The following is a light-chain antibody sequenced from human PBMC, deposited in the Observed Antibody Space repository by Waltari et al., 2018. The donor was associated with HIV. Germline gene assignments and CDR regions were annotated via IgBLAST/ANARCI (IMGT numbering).Light chain of an antibody. V-gene: IGKV3-20*01. CDR1: QSVSSSY. CDR2: GAS. J-gene: IGKJ4*01. CDR3: QQFGSSPIT. Sequence: EFVLTHSPATLSLSPGHSATLSCRASQSVSSSYVAWYQQRPGQAPRLIIYGASSRAAGIPDRFSGSGSGTDFALTISSLEPEDFAVYYCQQFGSSPITFGGGTKVEIK.